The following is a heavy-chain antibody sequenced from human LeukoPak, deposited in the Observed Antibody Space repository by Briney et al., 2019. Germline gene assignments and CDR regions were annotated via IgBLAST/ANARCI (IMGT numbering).Heavy chain of an antibody. CDR3: AKDRIAAVVYYYYGMDV. CDR2: ISGSGGST. CDR1: GFTFSSYA. Sequence: PGGSLRLSCAASGFTFSSYAMSWVRQAPGKGLEWVSAISGSGGSTYYADSVKGRFTISRDNSKNTLYLQMNSLRAEDTAVYYCAKDRIAAVVYYYYGMDVWGQGTTVTVSS. J-gene: IGHJ6*02. V-gene: IGHV3-23*01. D-gene: IGHD6-13*01.